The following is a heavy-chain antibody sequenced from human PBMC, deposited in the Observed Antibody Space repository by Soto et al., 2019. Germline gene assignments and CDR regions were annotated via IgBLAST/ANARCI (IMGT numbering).Heavy chain of an antibody. D-gene: IGHD6-19*01. J-gene: IGHJ4*02. CDR3: ARYRSGWYGFDY. V-gene: IGHV4-59*01. Sequence: PSETLSLTCTVSGGSISSYYWSWIRQPPGKGLEWIGYIYYSGSTNYNPSLKSRVTISVDTSKNQFSLKLSSVTAADTAVYYCARYRSGWYGFDYWGQGTLVTVSS. CDR1: GGSISSYY. CDR2: IYYSGST.